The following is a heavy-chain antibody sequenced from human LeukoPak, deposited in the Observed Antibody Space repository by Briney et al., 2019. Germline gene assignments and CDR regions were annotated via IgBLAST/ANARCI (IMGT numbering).Heavy chain of an antibody. CDR3: ARVGGIVGAPDAFDI. J-gene: IGHJ3*02. CDR1: GGSISSSSYY. Sequence: SETLSLTCTVSGGSISSSSYYWGWIRQPPGKGLEWIGSIYYSGSTYYNPSLRSRVTISVDTSKNQFSLKLSSVTAADTAVYYCARVGGIVGAPDAFDIWGQGTMVTVSS. V-gene: IGHV4-39*07. CDR2: IYYSGST. D-gene: IGHD1-26*01.